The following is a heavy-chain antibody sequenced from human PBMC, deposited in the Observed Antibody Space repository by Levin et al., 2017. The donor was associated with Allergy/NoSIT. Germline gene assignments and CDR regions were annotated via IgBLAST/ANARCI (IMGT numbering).Heavy chain of an antibody. Sequence: GGSLRLSCAASGFTFSSYAMSWVRQAPGKGLEWVSAISGSGGSTYYADSVKGRFTISRDNSKNTLYLQMNSLRAEDTAVYYCAKDCSGGSCYSRGYWGQGTLVTVSS. CDR3: AKDCSGGSCYSRGY. V-gene: IGHV3-23*01. D-gene: IGHD2-15*01. CDR1: GFTFSSYA. CDR2: ISGSGGST. J-gene: IGHJ4*02.